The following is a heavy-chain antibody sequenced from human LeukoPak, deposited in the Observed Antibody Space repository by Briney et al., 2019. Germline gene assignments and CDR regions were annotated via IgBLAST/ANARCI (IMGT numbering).Heavy chain of an antibody. CDR2: IYYSGST. J-gene: IGHJ5*02. D-gene: IGHD1-26*01. CDR3: ARELKWELRADNWFDP. CDR1: GGSISSHY. V-gene: IGHV4-59*11. Sequence: PSETLSLTCTVSGGSISSHYWSWIRQPPGKGLEWIGYIYYSGSTNYNPSLKSRVTISVDTSKNQFSLKLSSVTAADTAVYYCARELKWELRADNWFDPWGQGTLVTVSS.